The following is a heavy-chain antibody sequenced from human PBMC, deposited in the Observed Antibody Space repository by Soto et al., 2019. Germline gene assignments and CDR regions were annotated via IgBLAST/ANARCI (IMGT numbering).Heavy chain of an antibody. V-gene: IGHV3-23*01. CDR2: ISGSGGST. D-gene: IGHD6-13*01. Sequence: EVQLLESGGGLVQPGGSLRLSCAASGFTFSSYAMSWVRQAPGKGLEWVSAISGSGGSTYYADSVKGRFTISRDNSKNTLYLQMNSLRAEATAVYYCAKDPFIRSWTNYFDYWGQGTLVTVSS. J-gene: IGHJ4*02. CDR3: AKDPFIRSWTNYFDY. CDR1: GFTFSSYA.